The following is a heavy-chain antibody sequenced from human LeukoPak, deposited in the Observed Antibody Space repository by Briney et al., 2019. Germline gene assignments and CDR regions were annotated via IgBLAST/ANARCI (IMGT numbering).Heavy chain of an antibody. CDR3: AKAIVYDSSGPRGGFDP. CDR1: GFTFSNYW. J-gene: IGHJ5*02. CDR2: ISGSGGST. Sequence: GGPLRLSCAASGFTFSNYWMSWVRQAPGKGLEWVSAISGSGGSTYYADSVKGRFTISRDNSKNMLYLQMNSLRAEDTAVYYCAKAIVYDSSGPRGGFDPWGQGTLVTVSS. V-gene: IGHV3-23*01. D-gene: IGHD3-22*01.